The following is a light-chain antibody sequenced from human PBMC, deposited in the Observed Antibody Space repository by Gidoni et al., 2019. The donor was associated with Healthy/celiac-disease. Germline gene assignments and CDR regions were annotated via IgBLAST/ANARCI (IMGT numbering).Light chain of an antibody. J-gene: IGKJ4*01. Sequence: SLSASVGDRVTITCRASQSISSYLNWYQQKPGKAPKLLIYAASSLQSGVPSRFSGSGSGTDFTLTISSLQPEDFATYYCQQSYSTPLTFGGGTKVEIK. V-gene: IGKV1-39*01. CDR2: AAS. CDR1: QSISSY. CDR3: QQSYSTPLT.